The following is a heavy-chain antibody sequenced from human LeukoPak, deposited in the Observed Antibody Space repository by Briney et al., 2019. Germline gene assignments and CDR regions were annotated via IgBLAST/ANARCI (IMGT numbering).Heavy chain of an antibody. CDR1: GFTFSSYS. CDR2: ISSSSSYI. V-gene: IGHV3-21*01. D-gene: IGHD3-3*01. CDR3: ATNYDFWSGYYSGANWFDP. J-gene: IGHJ5*02. Sequence: PGGSLRLSCAASGFTFSSYSMNWVRQAPGKGLEWVSSISSSSSYIYYADSVKGRFTISRDNAKNSLYLQMNSLRAEDTPVYYCATNYDFWSGYYSGANWFDPWGQGTLVTVSS.